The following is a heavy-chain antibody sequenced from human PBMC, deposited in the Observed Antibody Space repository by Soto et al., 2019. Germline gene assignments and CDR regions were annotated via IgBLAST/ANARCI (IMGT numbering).Heavy chain of an antibody. Sequence: QVQLQESGPGLVKPSGTLSLTCTVSGASISSTTSGDWWSWVRQPPGKGLEWIGEIHHSGSTNYNPYLRRRVTMAVDKSKNQLSLRWSSVTAADTAVYYCAKMVGATLVDYWGQGTLVTVSS. CDR2: IHHSGST. V-gene: IGHV4-4*02. CDR3: AKMVGATLVDY. J-gene: IGHJ4*02. D-gene: IGHD1-26*01. CDR1: GASISSTTSGDW.